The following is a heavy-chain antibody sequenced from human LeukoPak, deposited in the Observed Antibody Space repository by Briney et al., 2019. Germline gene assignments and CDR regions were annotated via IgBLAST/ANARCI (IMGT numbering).Heavy chain of an antibody. D-gene: IGHD6-13*01. CDR1: GYTFTSYA. V-gene: IGHV1-3*01. J-gene: IGHJ6*02. CDR3: AREGPVAAAPPTSV. CDR2: INAGNGNT. Sequence: GASVTVSCKASGYTFTSYAMHWVRQAPGQRLEWMGWINAGNGNTKYSQKFQGRVTITRDTSASTAYMELSSLRSEDTAVYYCAREGPVAAAPPTSVWGQGTTVTVSS.